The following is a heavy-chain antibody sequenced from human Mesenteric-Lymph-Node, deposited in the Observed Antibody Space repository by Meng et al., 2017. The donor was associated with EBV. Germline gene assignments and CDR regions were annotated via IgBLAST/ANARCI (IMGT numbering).Heavy chain of an antibody. J-gene: IGHJ4*02. CDR3: ARVVATIYRHFDY. D-gene: IGHD5-12*01. CDR2: IFHSGTT. V-gene: IGHV4-4*02. Sequence: VSGAGEEKTSVSLPLPCDVFVGPISSPNWWSWVRQPPGKGLEWIGEIFHSGTTDYSPSLKSRVTMSIDKSRNQFSLKLNSVTAADTAVYYCARVVATIYRHFDYWGQGTLVTVSS. CDR1: VGPISSPNW.